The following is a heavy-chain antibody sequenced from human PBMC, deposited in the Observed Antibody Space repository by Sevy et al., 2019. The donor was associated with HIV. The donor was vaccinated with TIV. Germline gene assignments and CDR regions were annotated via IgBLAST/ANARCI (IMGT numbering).Heavy chain of an antibody. Sequence: SETLSLTCTVSGGSISSSSYCWGWIRQPPGKGLEWIGSIYYSGSTYYNPSLKSRVTISVDTSKNQFSLKLSSVTAADTAVYYCASYTIFGVVIPQSWFDPWGQGTLVTVSS. CDR3: ASYTIFGVVIPQSWFDP. V-gene: IGHV4-39*01. J-gene: IGHJ5*02. D-gene: IGHD3-3*01. CDR1: GGSISSSSYC. CDR2: IYYSGST.